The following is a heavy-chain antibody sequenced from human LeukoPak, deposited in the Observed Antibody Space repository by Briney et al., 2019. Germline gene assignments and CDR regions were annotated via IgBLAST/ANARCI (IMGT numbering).Heavy chain of an antibody. Sequence: SETLSLTCTVSGGSISSGDYYWSWIRQPPGKGLEWIGYIYYSGSTYYNPSLKSRVTISVDTSKNQFSLKLSSVTAADTAVYYCAREAIFGVVLDYWGQGTLVTVSS. J-gene: IGHJ4*02. D-gene: IGHD3-3*01. CDR2: IYYSGST. CDR3: AREAIFGVVLDY. V-gene: IGHV4-30-4*08. CDR1: GGSISSGDYY.